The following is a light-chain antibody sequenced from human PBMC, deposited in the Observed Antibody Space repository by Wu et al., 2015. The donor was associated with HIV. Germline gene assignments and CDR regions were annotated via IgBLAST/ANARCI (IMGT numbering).Light chain of an antibody. Sequence: DIVLTQSPDTLSLSPGQRVTLSCRSSQSINTDLAWYQQRPGQAPRLLIYGASNRATGTARRFSGSGSGTDFSLTISRLEPEDFVVYFCQQYGNSPITFGQGTRLEI. CDR1: QSINTD. CDR2: GAS. V-gene: IGKV3-20*01. J-gene: IGKJ5*01. CDR3: QQYGNSPIT.